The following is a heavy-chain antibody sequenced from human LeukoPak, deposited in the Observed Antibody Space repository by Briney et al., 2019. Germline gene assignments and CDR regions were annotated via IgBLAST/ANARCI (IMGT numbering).Heavy chain of an antibody. CDR2: IKRDGSVR. CDR3: AREGQWLDLDY. J-gene: IGHJ4*02. CDR1: GFTFSSYW. Sequence: PGGSLRLSCAASGFTFSSYWMSWVRQAPGKGLEWVANIKRDGSVRNYEDSVKGRFTISRDNAKMSLYLEMHNLRAEDTALYYCAREGQWLDLDYWGQGTLVTVSS. V-gene: IGHV3-7*01. D-gene: IGHD6-19*01.